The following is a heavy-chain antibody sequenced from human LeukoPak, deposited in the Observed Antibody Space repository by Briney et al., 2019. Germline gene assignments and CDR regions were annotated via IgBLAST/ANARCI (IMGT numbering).Heavy chain of an antibody. Sequence: PSETLSLTCTVSGGSISSGGYYWSWIRQHPGKGLEWIGYIYYSGSTYYNPSLKSRVTISVDTSKNQFSLKLSSVTAADTAVYYCARHRLAPYSSSADYFDYWGQGTLVTVSS. CDR2: IYYSGST. D-gene: IGHD6-6*01. CDR1: GGSISSGGYY. V-gene: IGHV4-31*03. J-gene: IGHJ4*02. CDR3: ARHRLAPYSSSADYFDY.